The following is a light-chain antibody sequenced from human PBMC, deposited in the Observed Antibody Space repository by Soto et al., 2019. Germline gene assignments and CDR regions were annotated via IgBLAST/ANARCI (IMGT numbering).Light chain of an antibody. CDR3: QTWGTGSVV. J-gene: IGLJ2*01. Sequence: QSVLTQSPSASASLGASVKLTCTLSSGYSSYAIAWHQQQPEKGPRYLMKVNSDGSHNKGDGIPYRFSGSSSGAERYLTISSLQSEDEADYYCQTWGTGSVVFGGGTKVTVL. CDR2: VNSDGSH. CDR1: SGYSSYA. V-gene: IGLV4-69*01.